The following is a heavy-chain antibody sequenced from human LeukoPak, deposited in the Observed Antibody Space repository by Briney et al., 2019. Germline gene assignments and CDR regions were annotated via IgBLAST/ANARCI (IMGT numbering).Heavy chain of an antibody. J-gene: IGHJ4*02. CDR1: GGSISSSSYY. CDR2: IYYSGST. V-gene: IGHV4-39*07. Sequence: SETLPLTCAVSGGSISSSSYYWGWIRQPPGKGLEWIGSIYYSGSTYYNPSLKSRVTISVDTSKNQFSLKLSSVTAADTAVYYCARDRAGLDYWGQGTLVTVSS. CDR3: ARDRAGLDY.